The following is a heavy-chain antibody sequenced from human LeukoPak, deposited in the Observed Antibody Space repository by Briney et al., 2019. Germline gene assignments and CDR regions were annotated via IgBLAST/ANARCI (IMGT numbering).Heavy chain of an antibody. J-gene: IGHJ4*02. Sequence: TFSXYAXXXVRQXPGQGLXXXXXIIPIFATANYAQKFHGRVTITTDESPSTAYMELSSLRSEDTAVYYCARAYYCDSSGWSFDYWGQGTLVTVSS. CDR1: TFSXYA. CDR3: ARAYYCDSSGWSFDY. V-gene: IGHV1-69*05. CDR2: IIPIFATA. D-gene: IGHD3-22*01.